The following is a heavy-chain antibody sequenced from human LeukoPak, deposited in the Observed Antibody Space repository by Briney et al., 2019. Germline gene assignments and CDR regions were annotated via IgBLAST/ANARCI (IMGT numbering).Heavy chain of an antibody. D-gene: IGHD5-18*01. V-gene: IGHV4-34*01. J-gene: IGHJ4*02. Sequence: PSETLSLTCAVYGGSFSGYYWSWIRQPPGKGLEWIGEINHSGSTNYNPSLKSRVTISVDTSKNQFSLRLSSVTAADTAVYYCARGLLGTAMVLFDYWGQGTLVTVSS. CDR2: INHSGST. CDR3: ARGLLGTAMVLFDY. CDR1: GGSFSGYY.